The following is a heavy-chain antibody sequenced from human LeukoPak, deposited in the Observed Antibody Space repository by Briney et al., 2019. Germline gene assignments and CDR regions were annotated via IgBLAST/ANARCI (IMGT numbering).Heavy chain of an antibody. CDR2: IYISGST. J-gene: IGHJ3*02. D-gene: IGHD3-22*01. CDR3: ARDSSGYYHPDTFDI. CDR1: GGSISSGSYQ. V-gene: IGHV4-61*02. Sequence: PSQTLSLTCTVSGGSISSGSYQWRWLRQPAGKGLEWIGRIYISGSTNYNPSLKSRVTISVDTSKNQFSLKLSSVTAADTAVYYCARDSSGYYHPDTFDIWGQGTMVTVSS.